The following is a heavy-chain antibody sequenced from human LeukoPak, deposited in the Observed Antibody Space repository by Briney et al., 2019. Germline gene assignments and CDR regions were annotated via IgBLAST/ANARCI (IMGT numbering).Heavy chain of an antibody. CDR2: APHDRSYP. J-gene: IGHJ4*02. CDR1: GFRFNFHH. V-gene: IGHV3-30*03. Sequence: GGSLRLSCAASGFRFNFHHMHWVRQAPNKGLEWVAVAPHDRSYPSHAASVNGRFTISRDNSKDTLFLHMDSLRVDDTAIYYCARQSLGASGLDHWGQGVLVTVSS. CDR3: ARQSLGASGLDH. D-gene: IGHD1-26*01.